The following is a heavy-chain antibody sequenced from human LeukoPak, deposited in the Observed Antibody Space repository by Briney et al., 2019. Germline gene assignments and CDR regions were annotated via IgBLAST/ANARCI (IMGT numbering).Heavy chain of an antibody. D-gene: IGHD6-6*01. Sequence: GGSLRLSCAASGFTFRSYAMRWVRQSPGEGLEWVSAISGSGGSTYYADSVKGRFTISRYNSKNTLYLQMNSLRAEDTAVYYCAKASSIAARSDYWGQGTLVTVSS. CDR2: ISGSGGST. CDR3: AKASSIAARSDY. V-gene: IGHV3-23*01. J-gene: IGHJ4*02. CDR1: GFTFRSYA.